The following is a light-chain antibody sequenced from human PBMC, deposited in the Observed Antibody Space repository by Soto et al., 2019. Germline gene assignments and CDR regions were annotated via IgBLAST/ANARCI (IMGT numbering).Light chain of an antibody. J-gene: IGLJ2*01. CDR2: EVS. CDR1: SSDVGGYNY. CDR3: SSYTSSSTLV. Sequence: QSALTQPASVSGSPGQSITISCTGTSSDVGGYNYVSWYQQHPGKAPKLMIYEVSNRTSGVSNRFSGSKSGNTASLTISCLQAEDEADYYCSSYTSSSTLVVGGGTKVTVL. V-gene: IGLV2-14*01.